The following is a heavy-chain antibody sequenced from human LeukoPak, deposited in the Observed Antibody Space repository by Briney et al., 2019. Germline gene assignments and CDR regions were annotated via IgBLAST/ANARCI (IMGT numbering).Heavy chain of an antibody. D-gene: IGHD3-16*01. CDR1: GFTFSNAW. V-gene: IGHV3-15*01. J-gene: IGHJ4*02. CDR3: TTETVGEPSLDC. CDR2: IKSKTDGGTT. Sequence: GGSLRLSCAASGFTFSNAWMSWVRQAPGKGLEWDGRIKSKTDGGTTDYAAPVKGRFTISRDDSKNTLYLQMNSLKTEDTAVYYCTTETVGEPSLDCWGQGTLVTVSS.